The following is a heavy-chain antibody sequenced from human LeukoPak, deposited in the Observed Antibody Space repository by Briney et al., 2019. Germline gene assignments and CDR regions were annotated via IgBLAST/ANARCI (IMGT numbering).Heavy chain of an antibody. CDR2: IIGGGGST. D-gene: IGHD6-6*01. CDR3: AKLYGSSTWPINY. J-gene: IGHJ4*02. Sequence: GGSLRLACAASGFTFSSYAMSWVRQAPGKGLEYVSAIIGGGGSTYYADSVKGRFTISRDNSKNTLYLQMNSLRAEDTAVYYCAKLYGSSTWPINYWGQGTLVTVSS. CDR1: GFTFSSYA. V-gene: IGHV3-23*01.